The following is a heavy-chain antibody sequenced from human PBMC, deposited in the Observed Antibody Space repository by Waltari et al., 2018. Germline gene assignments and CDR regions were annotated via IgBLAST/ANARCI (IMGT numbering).Heavy chain of an antibody. Sequence: EVHLVESGRGVIQSGGSLRLSCAASGFVFTNSAMSWVRRAPGKGLEWVSGISALGQSDFYADAVKGRFIVSRDNAKNTLFLDMNKLTAEDTAMYYCARKNSSAWPAFDYWGQGLLVTVSP. D-gene: IGHD4-4*01. V-gene: IGHV3-23*04. J-gene: IGHJ4*02. CDR2: ISALGQSD. CDR3: ARKNSSAWPAFDY. CDR1: GFVFTNSA.